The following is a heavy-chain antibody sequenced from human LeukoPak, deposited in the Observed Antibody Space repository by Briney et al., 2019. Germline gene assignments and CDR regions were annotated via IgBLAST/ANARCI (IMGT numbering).Heavy chain of an antibody. CDR2: ISVYNGNT. CDR1: GYTFPSYG. Sequence: GASVKVSCKASGYTFPSYGISWVRQAPGQGLEWMGWISVYNGNTNYAQKLQGRVTMTTDTSTSTAYMELRSLRSDDTAVYYCARAGRGIAAAGIRTTDYWGQGTLVTVSS. CDR3: ARAGRGIAAAGIRTTDY. J-gene: IGHJ4*02. V-gene: IGHV1-18*01. D-gene: IGHD6-13*01.